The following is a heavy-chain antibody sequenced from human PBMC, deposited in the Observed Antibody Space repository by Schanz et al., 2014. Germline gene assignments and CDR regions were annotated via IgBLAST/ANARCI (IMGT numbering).Heavy chain of an antibody. D-gene: IGHD4-17*01. CDR2: IWYDENNK. J-gene: IGHJ4*01. Sequence: QVQLVESGGGVVQPGGSLRLSCAASGFIFSNYGMHWVRQAPGKGLEWVAVIWYDENNKYYADSVKGRFTISRDNAKNSMYLHMKSLRGEDTAVYYCARPRFDYGEVDYWGHGTLVTVSS. CDR1: GFIFSNYG. CDR3: ARPRFDYGEVDY. V-gene: IGHV3-33*03.